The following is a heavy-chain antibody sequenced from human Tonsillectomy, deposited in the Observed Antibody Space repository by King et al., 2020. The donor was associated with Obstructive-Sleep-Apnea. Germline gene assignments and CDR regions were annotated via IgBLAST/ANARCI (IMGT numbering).Heavy chain of an antibody. D-gene: IGHD6-13*01. CDR1: GYTFTGYY. Sequence: VQLVESGAEVKKPGASVKVSCKASGYTFTGYYMHWVRQAPGQGRGWMGRINPNSGGTNYAQKFQGRVTMTRDTSISTAYMELSRLRSDVTVVYYCARGDGSRYSSSWDAFDIWGQGTMVTVSS. CDR3: ARGDGSRYSSSWDAFDI. J-gene: IGHJ3*02. CDR2: INPNSGGT. V-gene: IGHV1-2*05.